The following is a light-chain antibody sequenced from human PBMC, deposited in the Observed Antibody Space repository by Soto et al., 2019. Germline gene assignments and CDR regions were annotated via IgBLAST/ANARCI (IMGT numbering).Light chain of an antibody. Sequence: VLTQSPGTLSLAPGGRSTLSFGASQNINNNYLAWYQHKPGQAPRLLIYDASLRATGVPDRFSGSGSGTDFTLTITRLEPDDSAVYYCQQHGISHITFGQGTRRRL. CDR3: QQHGISHIT. CDR1: QNINNNY. V-gene: IGKV3-20*01. J-gene: IGKJ5*01. CDR2: DAS.